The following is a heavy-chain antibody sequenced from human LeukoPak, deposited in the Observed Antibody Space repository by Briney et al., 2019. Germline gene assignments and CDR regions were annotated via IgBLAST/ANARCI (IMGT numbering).Heavy chain of an antibody. CDR2: ISGDGRAI. V-gene: IGHV3-48*03. Sequence: PGGSLRLSCVAPGFAFRSYEMSWVRQAPGKGLEWVSFISGDGRAIHYADSVRGRFTISADNARNSVFLQMNSLRAEDTAVYYCATSLSGWFGPSAYYCGQGTLVTVSS. CDR1: GFAFRSYE. CDR3: ATSLSGWFGPSAYY. D-gene: IGHD6-19*01. J-gene: IGHJ4*02.